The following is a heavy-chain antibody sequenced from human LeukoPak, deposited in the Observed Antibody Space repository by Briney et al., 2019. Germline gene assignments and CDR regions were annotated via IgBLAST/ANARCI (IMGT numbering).Heavy chain of an antibody. V-gene: IGHV1-2*02. D-gene: IGHD2-15*01. CDR1: GYTFTGYY. Sequence: GASVKVSCKASGYTFTGYYMHWVRQAPGQGLEWMGWINPNSGGTNYAQKFQGRVTMTRDTSISTAYMELSRLRSDDTAVYYCARVRYCSGGSCYYYYYGMDVWGQGTTVTVSS. CDR3: ARVRYCSGGSCYYYYYGMDV. J-gene: IGHJ6*02. CDR2: INPNSGGT.